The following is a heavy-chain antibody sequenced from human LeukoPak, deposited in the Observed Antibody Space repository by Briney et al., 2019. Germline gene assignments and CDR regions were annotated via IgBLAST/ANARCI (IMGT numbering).Heavy chain of an antibody. Sequence: PGGSLRLSCAASGFTFSNYWMTWVRQAPGKGLEWVANIKQDGSEKYYVDSVKGRFTISRDNAKNSLYLQMNSLRGEDTAVYYCARDGPDYWGQGTLVTVSS. J-gene: IGHJ4*02. CDR2: IKQDGSEK. CDR1: GFTFSNYW. V-gene: IGHV3-7*03. CDR3: ARDGPDY.